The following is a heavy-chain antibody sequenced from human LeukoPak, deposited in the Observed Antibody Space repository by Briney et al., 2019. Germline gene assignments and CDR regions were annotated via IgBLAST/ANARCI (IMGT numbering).Heavy chain of an antibody. CDR3: ARSAETGTNYFDY. CDR2: ISSSSSYI. D-gene: IGHD1-7*01. J-gene: IGHJ4*02. Sequence: GGSLRLSCAASGFTFSSYSMNWVRQAPGKGLEWVSSISSSSSYIYYADSVKGRFTISRDNAKNSLYLQMNSLRAEDTAVYYCARSAETGTNYFDYWGQGTLVTVFS. CDR1: GFTFSSYS. V-gene: IGHV3-21*01.